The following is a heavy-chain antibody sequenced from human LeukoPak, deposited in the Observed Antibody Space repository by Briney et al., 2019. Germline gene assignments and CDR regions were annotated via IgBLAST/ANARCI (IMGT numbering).Heavy chain of an antibody. D-gene: IGHD3-22*01. CDR3: AATYYYDSSGYYRLHY. V-gene: IGHV1-69*01. Sequence: ASVKVSCKASGGTFSSYAISWVRQAPGQGLEWMGGIIPIFGTANYAQKFQGRVTITADESTSTAYMELSSLRSEDTAVYYCAATYYYDSSGYYRLHYWGQGTLVTVSS. CDR2: IIPIFGTA. CDR1: GGTFSSYA. J-gene: IGHJ4*02.